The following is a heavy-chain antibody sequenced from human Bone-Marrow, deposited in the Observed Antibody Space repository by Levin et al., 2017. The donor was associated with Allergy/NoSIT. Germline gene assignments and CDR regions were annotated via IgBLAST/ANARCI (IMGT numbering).Heavy chain of an antibody. D-gene: IGHD2-8*02. CDR3: ARDVPPAGGVHFLDV. Sequence: ASVKVSCKASGYIFNNYGISWVRQAPGQGLEWMGWISAYNGNTKHAQTLQGRVTLTTDKSTNTANMDLRSLTSDDTAVYYCARDVPPAGGVHFLDVWGQGTTVTVSS. CDR1: GYIFNNYG. V-gene: IGHV1-18*01. CDR2: ISAYNGNT. J-gene: IGHJ6*02.